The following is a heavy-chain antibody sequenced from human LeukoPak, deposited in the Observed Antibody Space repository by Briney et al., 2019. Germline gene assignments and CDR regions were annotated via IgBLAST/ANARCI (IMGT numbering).Heavy chain of an antibody. CDR2: IYSGGST. Sequence: PGGSLRLSCAASGFTVSSNYMSWVRQAPGRGLEWVSVIYSGGSTYYADSVKGRFTISRDNSKNTLYLQMNSLRAEDTAVYYCARDLSHDSSGYSDYWGQGPLVTVSS. CDR1: GFTVSSNY. V-gene: IGHV3-53*01. CDR3: ARDLSHDSSGYSDY. J-gene: IGHJ4*02. D-gene: IGHD3-22*01.